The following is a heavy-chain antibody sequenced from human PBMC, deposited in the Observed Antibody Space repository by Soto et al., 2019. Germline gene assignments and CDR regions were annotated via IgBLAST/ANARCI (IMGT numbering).Heavy chain of an antibody. Sequence: QVQLVQSGAEVKKPGASVKVSCKASGYTFTSYGISWVRQAPGQGLEWMGWISAYNGNTNYAQKFQGRVTITADESTSTAYMELSSLRSEDTAVYYCARHSSSSARYYYYYGMDVWGQGTTVTVSS. CDR1: GYTFTSYG. CDR3: ARHSSSSARYYYYYGMDV. D-gene: IGHD6-6*01. J-gene: IGHJ6*02. CDR2: ISAYNGNT. V-gene: IGHV1-18*01.